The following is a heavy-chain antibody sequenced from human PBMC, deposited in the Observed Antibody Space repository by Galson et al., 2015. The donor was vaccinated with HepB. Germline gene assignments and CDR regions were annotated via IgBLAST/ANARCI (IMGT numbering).Heavy chain of an antibody. CDR2: IKSKTDGGTT. Sequence: SLRLSCAASGFTFSNAWMSWVRQAPGKGLEWVGRIKSKTDGGTTDYAAPVKGRFTISRDDSKNTLSPQMNSLKTEDTAVYYSRIGGVISDYWGQGTLVTVSS. CDR3: RIGGVISDY. V-gene: IGHV3-15*01. D-gene: IGHD3-16*02. J-gene: IGHJ4*02. CDR1: GFTFSNAW.